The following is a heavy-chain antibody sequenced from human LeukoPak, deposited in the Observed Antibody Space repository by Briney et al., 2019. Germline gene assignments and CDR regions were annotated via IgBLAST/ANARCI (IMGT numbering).Heavy chain of an antibody. J-gene: IGHJ6*02. D-gene: IGHD2-2*01. V-gene: IGHV3-30*18. CDR3: AKDGVVSVYQLLPMDV. Sequence: PGRSLRLSCAASGFTFSSYGMHWVRQAPGKGLEWVAVISYDGSNKYYADSVKGRFTISRDNSKNTLYLQMNSLRAEDTAVYYCAKDGVVSVYQLLPMDVWGQGTTVTVSS. CDR1: GFTFSSYG. CDR2: ISYDGSNK.